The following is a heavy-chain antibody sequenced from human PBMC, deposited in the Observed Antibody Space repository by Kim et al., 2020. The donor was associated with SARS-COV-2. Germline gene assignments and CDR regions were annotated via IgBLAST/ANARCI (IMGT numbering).Heavy chain of an antibody. J-gene: IGHJ4*02. Sequence: KRRVTISVDTSKNQFSLKLSSVTAADTAVYYCARDRHDYVWGSYRGLFDYWGQGTLVTVSS. V-gene: IGHV4-39*07. D-gene: IGHD3-16*02. CDR3: ARDRHDYVWGSYRGLFDY.